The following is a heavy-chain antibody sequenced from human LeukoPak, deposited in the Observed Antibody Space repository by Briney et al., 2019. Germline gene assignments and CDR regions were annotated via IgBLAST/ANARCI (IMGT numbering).Heavy chain of an antibody. J-gene: IGHJ4*02. Sequence: TGGSLRLSCAASGFTFSSYGMHWVRQAPGEGLEWVAFIRYDGSNKYYADSVKGRFTISRDNSKNTLYLQMNSLRAEDTAVYYCAKDQVGATVGALGYWGQGTLVTVSS. V-gene: IGHV3-30*02. CDR2: IRYDGSNK. D-gene: IGHD1-26*01. CDR3: AKDQVGATVGALGY. CDR1: GFTFSSYG.